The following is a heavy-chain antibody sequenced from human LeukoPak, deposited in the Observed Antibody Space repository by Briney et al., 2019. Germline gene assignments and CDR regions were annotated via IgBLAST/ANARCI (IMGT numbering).Heavy chain of an antibody. V-gene: IGHV4-61*09. CDR3: ATDFGDSSGWYRF. J-gene: IGHJ4*02. D-gene: IGHD6-19*01. Sequence: SETLSLTCTVSGASINSGSYYWSWIRQPAGKGLEFIGHFYSSGSTNYNPSLKSRVSISVDTSKNQFSLEVTSVTAADTAVYYCATDFGDSSGWYRFWGQGTLVAVSS. CDR2: FYSSGST. CDR1: GASINSGSYY.